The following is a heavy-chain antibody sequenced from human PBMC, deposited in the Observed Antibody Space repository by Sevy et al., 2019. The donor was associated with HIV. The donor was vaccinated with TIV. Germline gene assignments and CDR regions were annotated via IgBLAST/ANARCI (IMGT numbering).Heavy chain of an antibody. V-gene: IGHV3-48*02. D-gene: IGHD4-17*01. CDR2: ISSSSSPI. J-gene: IGHJ4*02. CDR3: ARNGDYDY. CDR1: EFTFSDYS. Sequence: GGSWRPSGAAPEFTFSDYSMNWFGRVPGKGRGWVSYISSSSSPIYYADSVKGRFTTSRDNAKNSLYLQMNSLRDEDTAVYYCARNGDYDYWGQGTLVTVSS.